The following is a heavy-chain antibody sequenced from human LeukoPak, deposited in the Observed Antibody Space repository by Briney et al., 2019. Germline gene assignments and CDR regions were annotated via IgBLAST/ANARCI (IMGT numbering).Heavy chain of an antibody. V-gene: IGHV5-51*01. J-gene: IGHJ4*02. D-gene: IGHD2-15*01. Sequence: GEPLKISCKASGYKFPSYWIAWWRQMPGKGLEWMVILSPGDSRTRYRPSFKGQVTISADKSITTPYLQWSSLKVSDTAMYYCVRAPLGHCSGSICYPYFDYWGQGTLVTVSP. CDR1: GYKFPSYW. CDR3: VRAPLGHCSGSICYPYFDY. CDR2: LSPGDSRT.